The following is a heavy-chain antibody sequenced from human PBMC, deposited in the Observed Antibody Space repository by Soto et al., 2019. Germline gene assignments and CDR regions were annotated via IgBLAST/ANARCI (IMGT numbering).Heavy chain of an antibody. D-gene: IGHD6-13*01. Sequence: SETLSLTCTVSGGSISSGGYYWSWIRQHPGKGLEWIGYIYYSGSTNYNPSLKSRVTISVDTSKNQFSLKLSSVTAADTAVYYCARVVFSSSWDRNWFDPWGQGTLVTVSS. CDR3: ARVVFSSSWDRNWFDP. J-gene: IGHJ5*02. CDR1: GGSISSGGYY. V-gene: IGHV4-61*08. CDR2: IYYSGST.